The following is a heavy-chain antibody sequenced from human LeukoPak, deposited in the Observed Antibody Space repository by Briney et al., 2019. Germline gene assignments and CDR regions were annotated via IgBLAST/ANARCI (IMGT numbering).Heavy chain of an antibody. Sequence: GGSLRLSCAASGFTFSSYSMNWVRQAPGKGLDWVSSISSSSSYIYDADSVKGRFTISRDNSKNSLYLQMNSLRDEDTAVYYCARVAPGDYYYMDVWGKGTTVTVS. CDR3: ARVAPGDYYYMDV. CDR1: GFTFSSYS. CDR2: ISSSSSYI. V-gene: IGHV3-21*01. D-gene: IGHD5-12*01. J-gene: IGHJ6*03.